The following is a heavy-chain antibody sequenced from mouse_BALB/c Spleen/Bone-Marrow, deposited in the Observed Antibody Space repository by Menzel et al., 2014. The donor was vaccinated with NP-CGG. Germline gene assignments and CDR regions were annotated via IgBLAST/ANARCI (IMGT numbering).Heavy chain of an antibody. V-gene: IGHV7-3*02. J-gene: IGHJ2*01. D-gene: IGHD1-1*01. CDR2: IRNKPNGYTT. Sequence: EVKVVDSGGGLVQPGGSLRLSCATSGFTFTDYYMSWVRQTPGKALEWLGFIRNKPNGYTTEYSASVKGRFTISRDNSQSILYLQMNTLRAEDSATYYCARDDYGRGYWGQGTTLTVSS. CDR3: ARDDYGRGY. CDR1: GFTFTDYY.